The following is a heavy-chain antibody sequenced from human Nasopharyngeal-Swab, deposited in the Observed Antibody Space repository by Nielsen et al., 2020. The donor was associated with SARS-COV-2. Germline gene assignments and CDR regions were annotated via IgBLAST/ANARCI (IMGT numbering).Heavy chain of an antibody. V-gene: IGHV3-7*01. D-gene: IGHD4-17*01. J-gene: IGHJ4*02. CDR2: IKQDGSEK. CDR1: GFTFSSYW. Sequence: GGSLRLSCAASGFTFSSYWMSWVRQAPGKGLEWVANIKQDGSEKYYVGSVKGRFTISRDNAKNSLYLQMNSLRAEDTAVYYCASSVSGDDGAFDYWGQGTLVTVSS. CDR3: ASSVSGDDGAFDY.